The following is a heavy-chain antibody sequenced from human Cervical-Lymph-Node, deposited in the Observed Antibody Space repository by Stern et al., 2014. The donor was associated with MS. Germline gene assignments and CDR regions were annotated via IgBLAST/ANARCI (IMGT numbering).Heavy chain of an antibody. CDR2: IMVMFGTT. D-gene: IGHD6-13*01. CDR1: GGNFNMDS. J-gene: IGHJ4*02. V-gene: IGHV1-69*01. Sequence: QVQLVQSGAEVKKPGSSVKVSCKASGGNFNMDSMSWVRQAPGQGLEWMGGIMVMFGTTNYAQKFQGRLTTTADESTSTVYMELSSLRYEDTAVYFCARDQGGIAADWGQGTLVIVSS. CDR3: ARDQGGIAAD.